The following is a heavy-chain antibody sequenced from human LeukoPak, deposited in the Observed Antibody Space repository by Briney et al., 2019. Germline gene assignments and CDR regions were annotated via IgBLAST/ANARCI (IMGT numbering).Heavy chain of an antibody. CDR1: GGSISSSSYY. CDR2: IYYSGST. J-gene: IGHJ6*03. D-gene: IGHD6-19*01. V-gene: IGHV4-39*01. CDR3: ARQPEGWYGSYYYYMDV. Sequence: PSETLSLTCTVSGGSISSSSYYWGWIRQPPGKGLEWIGSIYYSGSTYYNPSLKSRVTISVDTSKNQFSLKLSSVTAADTAVYYCARQPEGWYGSYYYYMDVWGKGTTVTISS.